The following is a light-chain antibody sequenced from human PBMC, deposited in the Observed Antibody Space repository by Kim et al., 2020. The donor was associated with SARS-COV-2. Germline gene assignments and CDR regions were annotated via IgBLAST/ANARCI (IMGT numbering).Light chain of an antibody. CDR1: SSNLGINN. V-gene: IGLV1-44*01. CDR2: SHD. CDR3: AAWDDSLNGLV. Sequence: QSVLTQPPSASGTPGQRVTISCSGSSSNLGINNVNWYQQRPGMAPKLLLYSHDRQPSGVPDRFSDSKSGTSASLVISGLQSEDEADYYCAAWDDSLNGLVFGAGTKVTVL. J-gene: IGLJ1*01.